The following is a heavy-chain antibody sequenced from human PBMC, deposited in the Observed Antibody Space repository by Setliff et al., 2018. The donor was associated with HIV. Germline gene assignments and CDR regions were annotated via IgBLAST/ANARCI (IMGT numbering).Heavy chain of an antibody. CDR3: AISIVGVTSEMY. CDR2: VNHNGNI. CDR1: GVPLSDYY. Sequence: PSETLSLTCTLNGVPLSDYYWNWIRQSPGKGLEWIVEVNHNGNINYNPSLKSRVTASVDTSKTQYSLKMISVTAADTAMYYCAISIVGVTSEMYWAQGTLVTVSS. J-gene: IGHJ4*02. D-gene: IGHD2-21*02. V-gene: IGHV4-34*01.